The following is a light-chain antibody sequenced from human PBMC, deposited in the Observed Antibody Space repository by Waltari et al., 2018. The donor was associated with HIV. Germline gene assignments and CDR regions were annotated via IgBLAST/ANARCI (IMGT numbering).Light chain of an antibody. Sequence: EIVLTQSPGTLSLSPGERATLSCRASQSVSSSYLAWYQQKPRHAPRLLIYGASSRATGIPDSFSGSGSGTDFTLTISRLEPEDFAVYYCQQYGSSRWTFGQGTKVEIK. CDR3: QQYGSSRWT. CDR1: QSVSSSY. CDR2: GAS. V-gene: IGKV3-20*01. J-gene: IGKJ1*01.